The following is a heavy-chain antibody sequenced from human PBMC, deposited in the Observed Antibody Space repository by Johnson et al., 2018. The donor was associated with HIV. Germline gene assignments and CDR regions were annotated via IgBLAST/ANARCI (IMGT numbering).Heavy chain of an antibody. CDR1: GFTFSSYA. CDR2: INQDASEK. CDR3: ARDESGSSWAFDI. J-gene: IGHJ3*02. Sequence: VQLVESGGGVVQPGRSLRLSCAASGFTFSSYAMHWVRQAPGKGLEWVANINQDASEKSYVDSVKGRFTISRDNANNALSLQMNSLRAEDTAWYYCARDESGSSWAFDIWGQGTMVTVSS. D-gene: IGHD6-13*01. V-gene: IGHV3-7*05.